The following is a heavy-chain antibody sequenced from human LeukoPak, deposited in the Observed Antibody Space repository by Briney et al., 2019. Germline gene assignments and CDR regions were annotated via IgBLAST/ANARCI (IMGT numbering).Heavy chain of an antibody. J-gene: IGHJ4*02. CDR3: AKASNYGSGSYYPRGVDY. D-gene: IGHD3-10*01. V-gene: IGHV3-23*01. CDR1: GFTFSSYA. CDR2: ISGSGGST. Sequence: GGSLRLSCAAPGFTFSSYAMSWVRQAPGKGLEWVSAISGSGGSTYYADSVKGRFTISRDNSKNTLYLQMNSLRAEDTAVYYCAKASNYGSGSYYPRGVDYWGQGTLVTVSS.